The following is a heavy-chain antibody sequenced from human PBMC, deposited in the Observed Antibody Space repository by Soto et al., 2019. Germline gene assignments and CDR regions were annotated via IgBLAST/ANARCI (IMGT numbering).Heavy chain of an antibody. D-gene: IGHD2-2*01. CDR2: IIPIFGTA. J-gene: IGHJ3*02. V-gene: IGHV1-69*12. CDR3: ARVGRGDQLPSQGAFDI. CDR1: GGTFSSYA. Sequence: QVQLVQSGAEVKKPGSSVKVSCKASGGTFSSYAISWVRQAPGQGLEWMGGIIPIFGTANYAQKFQGRVTITADESTSTAYMELSSLRSEDTAVYYCARVGRGDQLPSQGAFDIWGQGTMVTVSS.